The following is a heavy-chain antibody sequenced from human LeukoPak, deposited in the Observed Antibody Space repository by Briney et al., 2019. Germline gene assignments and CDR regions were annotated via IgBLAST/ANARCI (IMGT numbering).Heavy chain of an antibody. Sequence: GGSLRLSCAASGFTFSSYPMSRVRQAPGKGLEWVSIISTDSTYTFYAHSVKGRFTISRDSSKDTLYLQMSSLRVEDTAVYFCAKGEGYCGGGTCYRYFDSWGQGTLVTVSS. CDR2: ISTDSTYT. J-gene: IGHJ4*02. V-gene: IGHV3-23*01. CDR3: AKGEGYCGGGTCYRYFDS. CDR1: GFTFSSYP. D-gene: IGHD2-15*01.